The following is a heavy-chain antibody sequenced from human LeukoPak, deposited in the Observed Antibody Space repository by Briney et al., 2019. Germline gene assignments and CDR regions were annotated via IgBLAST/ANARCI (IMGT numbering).Heavy chain of an antibody. V-gene: IGHV3-7*01. J-gene: IGHJ4*02. CDR1: GFTFSSYW. D-gene: IGHD3/OR15-3a*01. Sequence: PGGSLRLSCAASGFTFSSYWMSWVRQAPGKGLEWVANIKQDGSEKYYVDSVKGRFTISRDNAKNSLYLQMNSLRAEDTAVYYCAKAGMISDFDYWGQGTLVTVSS. CDR3: AKAGMISDFDY. CDR2: IKQDGSEK.